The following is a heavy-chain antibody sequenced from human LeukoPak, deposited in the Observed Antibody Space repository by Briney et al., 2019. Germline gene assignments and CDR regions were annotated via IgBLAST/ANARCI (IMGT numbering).Heavy chain of an antibody. J-gene: IGHJ4*02. V-gene: IGHV3-23*01. CDR2: ISGSGGST. Sequence: PGGSLRLSCAASGFTFSSYAMSWVRHAPGKGLKWVSGISGSGGSTYYADSVKGRFTISRDNSKNTLYLQMNSLRAEDTAVYYCAKDQAYCSGGSCYSSFDYWGQGTLVTVSS. CDR1: GFTFSSYA. CDR3: AKDQAYCSGGSCYSSFDY. D-gene: IGHD2-15*01.